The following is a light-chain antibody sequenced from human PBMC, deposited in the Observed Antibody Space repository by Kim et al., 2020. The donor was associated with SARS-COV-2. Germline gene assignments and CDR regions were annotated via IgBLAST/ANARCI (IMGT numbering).Light chain of an antibody. V-gene: IGKV3-20*01. CDR1: QSVSNSY. J-gene: IGKJ4*01. CDR3: QQYGSSLP. Sequence: LSPGERATLSCRASQSVSNSYLAWYQQKPGQAPRLLIYGASSRATGIPDRFSGSGSGTDFTLTITRLEPEDFAVYYCQQYGSSLPFGGGTKVEIK. CDR2: GAS.